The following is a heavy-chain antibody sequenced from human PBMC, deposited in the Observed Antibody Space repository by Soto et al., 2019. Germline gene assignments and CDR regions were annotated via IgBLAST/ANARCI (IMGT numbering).Heavy chain of an antibody. J-gene: IGHJ4*02. CDR1: GFTFSNAW. Sequence: EVQLVESGGGLVKPGESLRLSCAASGFTFSNAWMTWVRQAPGKGLEWVGRIKSKTDGGTTDYAAHVKGRFTMSRDDSKNTLYLEMNSLKTEDTAVYYCTSLSLNYWGQGTLVTVSS. CDR3: TSLSLNY. CDR2: IKSKTDGGTT. V-gene: IGHV3-15*01.